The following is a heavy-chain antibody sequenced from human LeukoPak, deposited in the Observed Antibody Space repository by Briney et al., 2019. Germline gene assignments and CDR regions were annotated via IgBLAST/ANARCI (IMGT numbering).Heavy chain of an antibody. Sequence: GGSLTLSCAASGFTFSSYAMHWLRQAPGQGLEWVAVISYDGSNKYYADSVKGRFTISRDNSKNTLYLQMNSLRAEDTAVYYCARDAGVRAVGSLDYWDQGTL. CDR1: GFTFSSYA. V-gene: IGHV3-30*04. CDR3: ARDAGVRAVGSLDY. CDR2: ISYDGSNK. D-gene: IGHD3-10*01. J-gene: IGHJ4*02.